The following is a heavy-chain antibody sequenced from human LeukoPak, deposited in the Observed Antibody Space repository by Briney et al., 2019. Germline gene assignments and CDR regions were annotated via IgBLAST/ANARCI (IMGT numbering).Heavy chain of an antibody. D-gene: IGHD2-2*01. V-gene: IGHV4-39*07. Sequence: PSETLSLTCAVYGGSISSSSYYWGWIRQPPGKGLEWIGSIYYSGSTNYNPSLKSRVTTSVDTSKNQFSLKLSSVTAADTAVYYCAREVDAAATYNWFDPWGQGTLVTVS. CDR1: GGSISSSSYY. CDR2: IYYSGST. J-gene: IGHJ5*02. CDR3: AREVDAAATYNWFDP.